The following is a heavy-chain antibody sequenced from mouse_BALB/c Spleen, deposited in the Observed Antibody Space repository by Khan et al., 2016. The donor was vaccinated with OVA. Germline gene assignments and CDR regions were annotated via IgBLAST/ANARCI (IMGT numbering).Heavy chain of an antibody. V-gene: IGHV5-9-3*01. CDR3: ARSPYGNFAY. CDR2: ISSDGDYT. J-gene: IGHJ3*01. D-gene: IGHD2-1*01. Sequence: EVHLVESGGGLVKPGGSLKLSCAASGFTFSTYAMSWVRQTPEQRLEWVATISSDGDYTYFPDNVTGRFTISRDNAKNTLCLQMTSLRSEDTAMYYCARSPYGNFAYWGQGTLVTVSA. CDR1: GFTFSTYA.